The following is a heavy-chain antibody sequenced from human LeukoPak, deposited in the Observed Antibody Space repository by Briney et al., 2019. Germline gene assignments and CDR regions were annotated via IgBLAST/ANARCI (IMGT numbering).Heavy chain of an antibody. CDR1: GGSISSYY. CDR3: ARVRYCSSTSCSSDYYYYYYMDV. Sequence: SETLSLTCTVSGGSISSYYWSWIRQPAGKGLEWIGRIYTSGSTNYNPSLKSRVTMSVDTSKNQFSLKLSSVTAADTAVYYCARVRYCSSTSCSSDYYYYYYMDVWGKGTTVTVSS. CDR2: IYTSGST. V-gene: IGHV4-4*07. J-gene: IGHJ6*03. D-gene: IGHD2-2*01.